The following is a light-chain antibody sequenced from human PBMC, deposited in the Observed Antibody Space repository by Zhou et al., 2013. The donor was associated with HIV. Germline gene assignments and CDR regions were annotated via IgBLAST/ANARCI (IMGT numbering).Light chain of an antibody. CDR2: LGS. V-gene: IGKV2-28*01. CDR1: QSLLQSNGYNY. CDR3: MQALQTPRT. Sequence: DIFMTQSPLSLPVTPGEPASISCRSSQSLLQSNGYNYLDWYLQKPGQSPQLLIYLGSNRASGVSDRFSGSGSGTDFTLNISRVESEDVGVYYCMQALQTPRTFGPGTKVDIK. J-gene: IGKJ3*01.